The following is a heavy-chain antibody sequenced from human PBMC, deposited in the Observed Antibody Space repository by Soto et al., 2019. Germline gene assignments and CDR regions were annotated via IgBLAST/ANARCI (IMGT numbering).Heavy chain of an antibody. V-gene: IGHV3-30-3*01. D-gene: IGHD1-26*01. CDR1: GFTFSSYA. Sequence: GGSLRLSCAASGFTFSSYAMHWVRQAPGKGLEWVAVISYDGSNKYYADSVKGRFTISRDNSKNTLYLQMNSLRAEDTAVYYCAYSGSYSMPPLFDYWGQGTLVTVSS. J-gene: IGHJ4*02. CDR2: ISYDGSNK. CDR3: AYSGSYSMPPLFDY.